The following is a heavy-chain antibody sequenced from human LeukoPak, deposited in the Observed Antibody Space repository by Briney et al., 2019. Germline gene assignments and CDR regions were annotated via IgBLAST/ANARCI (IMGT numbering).Heavy chain of an antibody. CDR1: GGTFTSYD. Sequence: GSSVKVSCKASGGTFTSYDINWVRQATGQGLEWMGWMNPNSGNTGYAQKFQGRVTITRNTSISTAYMELSSLRSEDTAVYYCARGLPFPSVETGWFDPWGQGTLVTVSS. CDR3: ARGLPFPSVETGWFDP. D-gene: IGHD6-19*01. CDR2: MNPNSGNT. J-gene: IGHJ5*02. V-gene: IGHV1-8*03.